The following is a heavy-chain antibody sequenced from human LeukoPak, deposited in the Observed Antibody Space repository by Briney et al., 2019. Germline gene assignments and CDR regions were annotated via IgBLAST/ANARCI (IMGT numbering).Heavy chain of an antibody. V-gene: IGHV3-33*06. CDR1: GCTFSTYD. Sequence: GGSLRLSCAASGCTFSTYDMHWVRQAPGKGLEWVALIWYDGSNKHYADSVKGRFTISRDNSKNTLYLQMNSLRAEDTAVYYCAKDRSSGYYPPGDYWGQGTLVTVSS. D-gene: IGHD3-22*01. CDR2: IWYDGSNK. J-gene: IGHJ4*02. CDR3: AKDRSSGYYPPGDY.